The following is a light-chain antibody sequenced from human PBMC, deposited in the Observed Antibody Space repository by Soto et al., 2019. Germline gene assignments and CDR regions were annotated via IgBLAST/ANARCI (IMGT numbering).Light chain of an antibody. CDR3: WSYASSCTYG. V-gene: IGLV2-23*02. J-gene: IGLJ1*01. CDR1: SSDVGSYTL. CDR2: EVS. Sequence: QSALTQPASVSGFPGQSITISCTGSSSDVGSYTLVSWYQQHPGKVHKLMVSEVSKRPSGVSVRFSGSRSGNTASLTICGLQAEDEADYFCWSYASSCTYGFGTGTKLTVL.